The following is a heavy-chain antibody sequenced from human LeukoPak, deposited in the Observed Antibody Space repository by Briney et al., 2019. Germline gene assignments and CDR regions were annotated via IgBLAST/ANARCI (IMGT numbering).Heavy chain of an antibody. V-gene: IGHV1-69*13. CDR2: TIPIFGTA. Sequence: SVKVSCKASGGTFSSYAISWVRQAPGQGLEWMGGTIPIFGTANYAQKFQGRVTITADESTSTAYMELSSLRSEDTAVYYCARDGIVVVVAATANPNYYYYGMDVWGQGTTVTVSS. CDR3: ARDGIVVVVAATANPNYYYYGMDV. J-gene: IGHJ6*02. D-gene: IGHD2-15*01. CDR1: GGTFSSYA.